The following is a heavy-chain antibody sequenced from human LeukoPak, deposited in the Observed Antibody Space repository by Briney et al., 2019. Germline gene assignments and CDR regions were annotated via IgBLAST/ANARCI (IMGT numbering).Heavy chain of an antibody. V-gene: IGHV4-30-2*03. Sequence: SQTLSLTCTVSGGSISSGGYCWNWIRRPPGKGLEWIGSIYYSGSTYYNPSLKSRVTVSVDTSKNQFSLNLSSVTAADTAVYYCVRGSTLRHYQYWGQGTLVTVSS. CDR3: VRGSTLRHYQY. J-gene: IGHJ4*02. CDR2: IYYSGST. CDR1: GGSISSGGYC. D-gene: IGHD3-16*01.